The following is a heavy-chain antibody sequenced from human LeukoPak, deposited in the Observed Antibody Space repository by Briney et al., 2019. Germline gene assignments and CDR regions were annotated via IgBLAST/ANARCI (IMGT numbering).Heavy chain of an antibody. D-gene: IGHD2-2*01. CDR1: GGSISSSSYY. J-gene: IGHJ4*02. Sequence: PSETLSLTCTVSGGSISSSSYYWGWIRQPPGKGLEWIANIYYTGSTYYNPSLKSRVTISVDTSKNQFSLKLSSVTAADTAVYYCARHVDRDADIVVVPAAMGLDCWGQGTLVTVSS. CDR2: IYYTGST. CDR3: ARHVDRDADIVVVPAAMGLDC. V-gene: IGHV4-39*01.